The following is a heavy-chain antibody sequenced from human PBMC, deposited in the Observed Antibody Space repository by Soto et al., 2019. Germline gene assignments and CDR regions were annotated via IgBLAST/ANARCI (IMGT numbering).Heavy chain of an antibody. CDR2: IYYSGST. Sequence: PSETLSLTCTVSGGSISSYYWSWIRQPPGKGLEWIGYIYYSGSTNYNPFLKSRVTISVDTSKNQFSLKLSSVTAADTAVYYCARYVIVRGWFDPWGQGTLVTVSS. V-gene: IGHV4-59*01. J-gene: IGHJ5*02. CDR1: GGSISSYY. CDR3: ARYVIVRGWFDP. D-gene: IGHD2-21*01.